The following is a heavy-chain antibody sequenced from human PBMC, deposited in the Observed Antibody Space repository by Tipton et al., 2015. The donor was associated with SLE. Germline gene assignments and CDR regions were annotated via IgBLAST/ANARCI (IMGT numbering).Heavy chain of an antibody. CDR2: IYYRGDT. V-gene: IGHV4-59*01. CDR3: ARVAASGGYYRFFDY. J-gene: IGHJ4*02. D-gene: IGHD6-19*01. CDR1: GGSISGYY. Sequence: LRLSCTVSGGSISGYYWSWIRQPPGKGLEWIGYIYYRGDTNYNPSLKSRIAISVDTSKNQFSLNLTSVTAADTAVYFCARVAASGGYYRFFDYWGQGTLVTVSS.